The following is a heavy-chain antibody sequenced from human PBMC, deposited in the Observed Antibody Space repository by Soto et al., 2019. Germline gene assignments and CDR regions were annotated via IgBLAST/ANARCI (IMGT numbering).Heavy chain of an antibody. CDR2: ISPYNNNT. V-gene: IGHV1-18*01. CDR1: GYTFTSYG. J-gene: IGHJ4*02. Sequence: ASVKVACNTSGYTFTSYGISWVRQAPGQGLEWMGWISPYNNNTEYVQKFQGRVAMTADTSTSTTYMEVRSLRSDDTALYYCARGKFYFEYWGQGTLVTVSS. CDR3: ARGKFYFEY.